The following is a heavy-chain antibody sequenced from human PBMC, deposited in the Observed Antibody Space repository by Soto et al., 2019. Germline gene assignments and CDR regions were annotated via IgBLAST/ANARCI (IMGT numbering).Heavy chain of an antibody. J-gene: IGHJ6*02. CDR2: INPNSGGT. CDR1: GYTFTGYY. V-gene: IGHV1-2*02. CDR3: ARTPAEGYYYGMDV. Sequence: ASVKVSCKASGYTFTGYYMHWVRQAPGQGLEWMGWINPNSGGTSYAQKFQGRVTMTRDTSISTAYMELSRLRSDDTAVYYCARTPAEGYYYGMDVWGQGTTVTVSS.